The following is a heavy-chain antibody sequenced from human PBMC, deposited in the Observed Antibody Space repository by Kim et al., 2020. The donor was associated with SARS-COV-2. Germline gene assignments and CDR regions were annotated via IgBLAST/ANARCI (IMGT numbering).Heavy chain of an antibody. CDR2: TYHSGST. J-gene: IGHJ6*01. CDR3: ARVCHFGSRPYDNYYG. Sequence: SETLSLTCTVSGGSISSGGYYWSWIRQHPGKGLEWIGYTYHSGSTYYNPSLKSRATISMDTSKNQFSLKLNSMTAADTAVYYCARVCHFGSRPYDNYYG. CDR1: GGSISSGGYY. V-gene: IGHV4-31*03. D-gene: IGHD3-9*01.